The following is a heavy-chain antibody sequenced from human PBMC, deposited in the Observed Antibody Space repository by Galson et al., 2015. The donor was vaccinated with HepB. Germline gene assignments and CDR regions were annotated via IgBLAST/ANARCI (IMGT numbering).Heavy chain of an antibody. V-gene: IGHV3-74*01. CDR1: GFTFSSYW. Sequence: SLRLSCAASGFTFSSYWMHWVRQAPGEGLVWVSRINSVGSSTNYAESVKGRFTISRDNAQNTLYLQMNSLRAEDTAVYYCAREINQGRSGFDIWGQGTLVTVSS. J-gene: IGHJ3*02. CDR2: INSVGSST. CDR3: AREINQGRSGFDI. D-gene: IGHD1-14*01.